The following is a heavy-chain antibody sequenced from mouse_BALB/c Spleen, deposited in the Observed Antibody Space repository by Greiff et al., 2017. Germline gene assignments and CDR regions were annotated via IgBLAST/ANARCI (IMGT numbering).Heavy chain of an antibody. Sequence: EVQLQESGGGLVQPGGSMKLSCVASGFTFSNYWMNWVRQSPEKGLEWVAEIRLKSNNYATHYAESVKGRFTISRDDSKSSVYLQMNNLRAEDTGIYYCTSYYYGSSRYAMDYWGQGTSVTVSS. V-gene: IGHV6-6*02. CDR3: TSYYYGSSRYAMDY. CDR2: IRLKSNNYAT. J-gene: IGHJ4*01. D-gene: IGHD1-1*01. CDR1: GFTFSNYW.